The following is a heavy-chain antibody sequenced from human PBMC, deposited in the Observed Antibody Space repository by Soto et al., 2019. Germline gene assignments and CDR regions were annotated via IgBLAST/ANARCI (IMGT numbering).Heavy chain of an antibody. Sequence: ASVKVSCKASGHTFTSYDINWVRQATGQGLEWMGWMNPNSGNTGYAQKFQGRVTMTRNTSISTAYMELSSLRSEDTAVYYCARVRFYCSSTSCYSDVDNWFDPWGQGTLVTVSS. J-gene: IGHJ5*02. CDR3: ARVRFYCSSTSCYSDVDNWFDP. CDR2: MNPNSGNT. V-gene: IGHV1-8*01. CDR1: GHTFTSYD. D-gene: IGHD2-2*01.